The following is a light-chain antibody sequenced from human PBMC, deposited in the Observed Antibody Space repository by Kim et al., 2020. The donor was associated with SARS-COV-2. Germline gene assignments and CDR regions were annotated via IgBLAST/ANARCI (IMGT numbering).Light chain of an antibody. J-gene: IGKJ2*01. V-gene: IGKV1-33*01. CDR2: DAS. CDR3: QQYDHLPYT. CDR1: QDISNY. Sequence: SASVGDRVTITCQASQDISNYLNWYQQKPGKAPKLLIYDASNLETGVPSRFSGSRSGTDFTFTISSLQPEDIATYYCQQYDHLPYTFGQGTKLEI.